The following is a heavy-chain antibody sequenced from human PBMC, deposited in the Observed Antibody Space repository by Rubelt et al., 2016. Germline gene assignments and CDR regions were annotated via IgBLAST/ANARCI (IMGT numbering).Heavy chain of an antibody. CDR3: AKVKWVS. CDR1: GFNFSNYA. Sequence: EVQLLESGGGLVQPGGSLRLSCAAPGFNFSNYAMSWVRQAPGKGLEWVSVISGSGSSTDYAESVKGRLTISRGNSKNTLYLQMNGRGDEETAVYYCAKVKWVSWGQGTLVTVSS. D-gene: IGHD2-8*01. J-gene: IGHJ4*02. CDR2: ISGSGSST. V-gene: IGHV3-23*01.